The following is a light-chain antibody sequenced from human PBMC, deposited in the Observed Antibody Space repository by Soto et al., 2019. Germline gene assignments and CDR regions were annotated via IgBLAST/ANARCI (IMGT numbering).Light chain of an antibody. V-gene: IGKV3-15*01. CDR3: QQYNNWPIT. J-gene: IGKJ5*01. CDR1: QSIGSN. CDR2: GAS. Sequence: EIVMTQSPATLSVSPGERATLSCRASQSIGSNLAWYQQKPGQSPRLLIYGASTRATGLPARFSGSGSGTEFTLTISSLQSEDFALYYCQQYNNWPITFGQGTKLDIK.